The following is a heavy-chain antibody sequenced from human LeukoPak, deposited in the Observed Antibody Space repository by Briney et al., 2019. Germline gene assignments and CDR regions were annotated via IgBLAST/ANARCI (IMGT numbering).Heavy chain of an antibody. V-gene: IGHV3-30*03. Sequence: GGSLRLSCAASGFTFSSYGMHWVRQAPGKELEWVAVISYDGSNKYYADSVKGRFTISRDNSKNTLYLQMNSLRAEDTAVYYCATIAAAGTEVYWGQGTLVTVSS. CDR2: ISYDGSNK. CDR1: GFTFSSYG. J-gene: IGHJ4*02. D-gene: IGHD6-13*01. CDR3: ATIAAAGTEVY.